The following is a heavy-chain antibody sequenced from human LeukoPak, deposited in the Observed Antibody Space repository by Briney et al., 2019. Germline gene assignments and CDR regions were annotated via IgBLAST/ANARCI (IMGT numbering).Heavy chain of an antibody. CDR2: ISGSGGST. Sequence: GGSLRLSCAASGFTFSSYWMSWVRQAPGKGLEWVSAISGSGGSTYYADSVKGRFTISRDNSKNTLYLQMNSLRAEDTAVYYCAKGTRSIAVAGTLDYWGQGTLVTVSS. D-gene: IGHD6-19*01. CDR3: AKGTRSIAVAGTLDY. CDR1: GFTFSSYW. V-gene: IGHV3-23*01. J-gene: IGHJ4*02.